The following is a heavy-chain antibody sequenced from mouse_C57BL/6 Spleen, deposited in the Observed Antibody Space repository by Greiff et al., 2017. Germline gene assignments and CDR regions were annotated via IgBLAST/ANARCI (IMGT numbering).Heavy chain of an antibody. CDR2: IHPNSGST. V-gene: IGHV1-64*01. D-gene: IGHD2-2*01. CDR3: ERGRSEGIYYGDDGDAMDY. Sequence: QVQLQQPGAELVKPGASVKLSCKASGYTFTSYWMHWVKQRPGQGLAWIGMIHPNSGSTNYNEKFKSKATLTVDKSSSTAYMQLSSLTSEDSAVYYCERGRSEGIYYGDDGDAMDYWGQGTSDTVSS. CDR1: GYTFTSYW. J-gene: IGHJ4*01.